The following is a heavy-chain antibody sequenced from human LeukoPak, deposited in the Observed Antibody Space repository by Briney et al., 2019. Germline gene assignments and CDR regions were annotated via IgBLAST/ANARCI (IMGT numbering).Heavy chain of an antibody. D-gene: IGHD2-15*01. CDR3: ASDPIVVVVAAAFDI. J-gene: IGHJ3*02. CDR2: ISAYNGNT. V-gene: IGHV1-18*01. CDR1: GYTFTSYG. Sequence: GASVKVSCKASGYTFTSYGISWVRQAPGQGLEWMGWISAYNGNTNYAQKLQGRVTMTTDTSTSTAYMELRSLRSDDTAVYYCASDPIVVVVAAAFDIWGQGTMVTVSS.